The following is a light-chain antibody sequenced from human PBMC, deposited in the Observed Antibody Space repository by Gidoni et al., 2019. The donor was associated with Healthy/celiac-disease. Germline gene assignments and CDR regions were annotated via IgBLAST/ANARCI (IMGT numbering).Light chain of an antibody. J-gene: IGKJ5*01. CDR2: GAS. V-gene: IGKV3-20*01. Sequence: GTLSLSPGERATLSCRASQSVSSSYLAWYQQKPGQAPRLLIYGASSRATGIPDRFSGSGSGTDFTLTISRLDPEDFAVYYCQQYGSSPPITFGQGTRLEIK. CDR3: QQYGSSPPIT. CDR1: QSVSSSY.